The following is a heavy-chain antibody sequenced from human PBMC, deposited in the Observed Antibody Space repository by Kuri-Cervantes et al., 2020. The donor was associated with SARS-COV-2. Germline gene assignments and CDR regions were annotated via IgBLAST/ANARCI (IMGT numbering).Heavy chain of an antibody. CDR2: ISSSSSYI. D-gene: IGHD7-27*01. CDR3: ARDLRLGKSLDY. Sequence: GESLKISCAASGFTFSSYSMNWVRQAPGKGLEWVSSISSSSSYIYYADSVKGRFTISRDNAKNSLYLQMSSLRAEDTAVYYCARDLRLGKSLDYWGQGTLVTVSP. V-gene: IGHV3-21*01. J-gene: IGHJ4*02. CDR1: GFTFSSYS.